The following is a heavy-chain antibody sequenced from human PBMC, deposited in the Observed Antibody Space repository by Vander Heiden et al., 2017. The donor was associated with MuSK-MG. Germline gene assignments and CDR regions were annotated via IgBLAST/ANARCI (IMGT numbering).Heavy chain of an antibody. J-gene: IGHJ6*03. V-gene: IGHV3-21*01. CDR3: ARHTIVGGVNYYYMDV. Sequence: EVQLVESGGGLVKPGGSLRLSCAASEFPLSSYSMNWVRQAPGKGLKWVSSISSDTSYIYYADSVKGRFTISRDNAKNSRYLQMNSLRAEDTGVYYCARHTIVGGVNYYYMDVWGKGTTVTVSS. D-gene: IGHD3-16*01. CDR2: ISSDTSYI. CDR1: EFPLSSYS.